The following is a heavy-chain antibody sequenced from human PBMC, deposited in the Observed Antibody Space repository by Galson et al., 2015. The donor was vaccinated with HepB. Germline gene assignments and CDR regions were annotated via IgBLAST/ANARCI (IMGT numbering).Heavy chain of an antibody. CDR1: GFTFSNAW. D-gene: IGHD1-26*01. J-gene: IGHJ4*02. V-gene: IGHV3-15*07. Sequence: SLRLSCAASGFTFSNAWMNWVRQAPGKGLEWVGRIKSKTDGGTTDYAAPVKGRFTISRDDSKNTLYLQMNSLKTEDTAVYYCTTDQNWELAHLRGYWGQGTLVTVSS. CDR2: IKSKTDGGTT. CDR3: TTDQNWELAHLRGY.